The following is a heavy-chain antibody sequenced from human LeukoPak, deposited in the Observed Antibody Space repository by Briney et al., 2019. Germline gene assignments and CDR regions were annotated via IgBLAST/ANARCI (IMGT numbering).Heavy chain of an antibody. CDR2: IYPSGST. D-gene: IGHD5/OR15-5a*01. V-gene: IGHV4-4*09. J-gene: IGHJ6*03. Sequence: SETPSLTCTVSGGSISGYYWSWIRQPPGKGLEWIGYIYPSGSTNYSPSLESRVAMSVDTSKNQFSLKLTSVTAADTAVYYCARRSLHSSSVPHYYYYYMDVWGKGTTVTVSS. CDR1: GGSISGYY. CDR3: ARRSLHSSSVPHYYYYYMDV.